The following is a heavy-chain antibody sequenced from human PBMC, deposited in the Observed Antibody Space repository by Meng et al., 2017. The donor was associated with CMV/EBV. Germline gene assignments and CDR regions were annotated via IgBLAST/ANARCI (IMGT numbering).Heavy chain of an antibody. CDR3: AKTSGSYGGGFDY. V-gene: IGHV1-2*02. Sequence: GGSLRLSCAASGFTFTGYYMHWVRQAPGQGLEWMGWINPNSGGTNYAQKFQGRVTMTRDTSISTAYMELSRLRSDDTAVYYCAKTSGSYGGGFDYWGQGTLVTVSS. J-gene: IGHJ4*02. D-gene: IGHD1-26*01. CDR1: GFTFTGYY. CDR2: INPNSGGT.